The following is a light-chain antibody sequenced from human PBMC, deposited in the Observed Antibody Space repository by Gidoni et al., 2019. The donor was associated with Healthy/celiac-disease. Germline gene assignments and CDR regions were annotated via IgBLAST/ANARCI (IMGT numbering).Light chain of an antibody. Sequence: DIVLTQSPGTLSLSPGERATLSCRASQSVSSSYLAWYQQKPGQAPRLLIYGASSRATGNPDRFSGGGSGTDFTLTISRLEPEDFAVYYCQQYGSSPRTFGQGTKVEIK. CDR3: QQYGSSPRT. CDR1: QSVSSSY. V-gene: IGKV3-20*01. CDR2: GAS. J-gene: IGKJ1*01.